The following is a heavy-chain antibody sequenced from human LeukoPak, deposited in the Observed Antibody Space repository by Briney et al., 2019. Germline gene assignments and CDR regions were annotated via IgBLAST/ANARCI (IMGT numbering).Heavy chain of an antibody. D-gene: IGHD3-22*01. Sequence: PGGTLRLSCAASGFTFSSYGMSWVRQAPGKGLEWVSAISGSGGSTYYADSVKGRFTISRDNSKNTLYLQMNSLRAEDTAVYYCAKGSSRYDSSGYTYHYWGQGTLVTVSS. CDR3: AKGSSRYDSSGYTYHY. J-gene: IGHJ4*02. CDR2: ISGSGGST. CDR1: GFTFSSYG. V-gene: IGHV3-23*01.